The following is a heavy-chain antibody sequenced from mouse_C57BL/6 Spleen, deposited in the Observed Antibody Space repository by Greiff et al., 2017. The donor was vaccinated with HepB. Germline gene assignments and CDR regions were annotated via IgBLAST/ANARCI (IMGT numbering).Heavy chain of an antibody. V-gene: IGHV1-55*01. Sequence: VQLQQSGAELVKPGASVKMSCKASGYTFTSYWITWVKQRPGQGLEWIGDIYPGSGSTNYNEKFKSKATLTVDTSSSTAYMQLSSLTSEDSAVYYCARPYYDRSLYYFDYWGRGTTLTVSS. CDR1: GYTFTSYW. J-gene: IGHJ2*01. CDR2: IYPGSGST. D-gene: IGHD1-1*01. CDR3: ARPYYDRSLYYFDY.